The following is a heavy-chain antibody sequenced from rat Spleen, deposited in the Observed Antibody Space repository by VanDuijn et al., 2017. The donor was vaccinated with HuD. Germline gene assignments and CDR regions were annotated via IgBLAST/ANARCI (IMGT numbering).Heavy chain of an antibody. V-gene: IGHV5-19*01. CDR2: ISPSGGST. CDR1: GFTFSNYG. CDR3: ATESKYYSTGPFDY. Sequence: EVQLVESGGGLVQPGRSLKLSCAASGFTFSNYGMHWIRQAPTKGLEWVASISPSGGSTYYRDSVKGRFTISRDNAKSTLYLQMDSLRSEDTATYYCATESKYYSTGPFDYWGQGVMVTVSS. J-gene: IGHJ2*01. D-gene: IGHD1-2*01.